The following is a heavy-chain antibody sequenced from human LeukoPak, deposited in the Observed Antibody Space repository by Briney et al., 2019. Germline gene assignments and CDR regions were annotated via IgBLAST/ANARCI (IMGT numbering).Heavy chain of an antibody. D-gene: IGHD6-13*01. J-gene: IGHJ6*03. Sequence: GGSLRRSCAASGFTSSSYEMNWVRQAPGKGLEWVSYISSSGSTIYYADSVKGRFTISRDNAKNSLYLQMNSLRAEDTAVYYCARAGLAALGYYYYMDVWGKGTTVTVSS. V-gene: IGHV3-48*03. CDR3: ARAGLAALGYYYYMDV. CDR1: GFTSSSYE. CDR2: ISSSGSTI.